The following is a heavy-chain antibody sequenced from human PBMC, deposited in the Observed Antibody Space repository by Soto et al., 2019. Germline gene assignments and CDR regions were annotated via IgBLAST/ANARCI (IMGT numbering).Heavy chain of an antibody. V-gene: IGHV4-31*03. D-gene: IGHD2-21*02. J-gene: IGHJ6*02. CDR3: ARVCGGDCHYGMDV. CDR1: GGSICSGGYY. Sequence: QVQLQESGPGLVKPSQTLSLTCTVSGGSICSGGYYWSWIRQHPGKGLEWIGYIYYSGSTYYNPSLKSRVTISVDTSKNQFSLKLSSLTAADTAVYYCARVCGGDCHYGMDVWGQGTAVTVSS. CDR2: IYYSGST.